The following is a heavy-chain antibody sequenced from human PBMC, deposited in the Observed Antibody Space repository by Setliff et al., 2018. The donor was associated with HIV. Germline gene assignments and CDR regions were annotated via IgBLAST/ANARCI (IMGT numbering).Heavy chain of an antibody. CDR3: ARGDCSGGKCYYVPDYFDY. J-gene: IGHJ4*02. V-gene: IGHV3-74*03. CDR2: INNDGRKT. D-gene: IGHD2-15*01. CDR1: GFTFTAHG. Sequence: GGSLRLSCAASGFTFTAHGMHWVRQAPGKGLVWVSHINNDGRKTTYADSVKGRFTISRDNAKNSLYLQMNSLRAEDAAVYYCARGDCSGGKCYYVPDYFDYWGQGALVTVS.